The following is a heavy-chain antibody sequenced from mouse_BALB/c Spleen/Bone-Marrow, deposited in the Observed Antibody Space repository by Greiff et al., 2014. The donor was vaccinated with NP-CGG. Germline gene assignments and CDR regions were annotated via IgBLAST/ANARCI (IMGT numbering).Heavy chain of an antibody. D-gene: IGHD3-1*01. V-gene: IGHV5-9-3*01. Sequence: EVKLQESGGGLVKPGGSLKLSCTTSGFTFSSYAMSWVRQTPEKRLEWVAVISSGGSDTYYPDSVKGRFTVSRDNAKNTLYLQMSSLRSEDTALYYCARRSDLRASMDYWGQGISVTVSS. CDR3: ARRSDLRASMDY. J-gene: IGHJ4*01. CDR2: ISSGGSDT. CDR1: GFTFSSYA.